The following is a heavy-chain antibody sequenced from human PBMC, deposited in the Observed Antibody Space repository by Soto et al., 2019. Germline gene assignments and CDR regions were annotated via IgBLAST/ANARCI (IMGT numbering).Heavy chain of an antibody. D-gene: IGHD2-2*01. CDR1: GFTFSSYA. CDR2: ISANSVTT. CDR3: AKFYCISTTCQALAAKSTGGFDI. V-gene: IGHV3-23*01. J-gene: IGHJ3*02. Sequence: EVQLLESGGGLIQPGGSLRLSCAASGFTFSSYAMSWVRQATGKGLEWVSGISANSVTTFYVDSVKGRFTISRANSTKMLFLEMSNLRAEDTATYYCAKFYCISTTCQALAAKSTGGFDIWGQGTLVTVS.